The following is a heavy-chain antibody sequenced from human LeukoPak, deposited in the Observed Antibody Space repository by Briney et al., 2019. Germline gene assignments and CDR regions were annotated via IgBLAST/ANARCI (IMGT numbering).Heavy chain of an antibody. CDR1: GISFSDYY. J-gene: IGHJ4*02. V-gene: IGHV4-59*04. Sequence: GSLRLSCVVSGISFSDYYINWIRQPPGKGLEWIGNIYYSGNTYYNPSLKSRVTMSVDTSKNQFSLKLSSVTAADTAVYYCATTYSYDLYACWGQGTLVTVSS. CDR3: ATTYSYDLYAC. D-gene: IGHD2/OR15-2a*01. CDR2: IYYSGNT.